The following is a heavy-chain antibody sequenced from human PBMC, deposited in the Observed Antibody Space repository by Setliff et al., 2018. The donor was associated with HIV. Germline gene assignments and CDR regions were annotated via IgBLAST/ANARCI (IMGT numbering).Heavy chain of an antibody. D-gene: IGHD3-10*01. J-gene: IGHJ4*02. CDR2: IYYSGST. CDR3: ARVPFGSGSYYFDF. V-gene: IGHV4-38-2*01. CDR1: GYSISSNDW. Sequence: PSETLSLTCVVSGYSISSNDWWGWIRQSPGKGLEWIGSIYYSGSTNYNPSLKSRVTISVDTSKNQFFLTLTSVTAADTAVYFCARVPFGSGSYYFDFWGQGTLVTVSS.